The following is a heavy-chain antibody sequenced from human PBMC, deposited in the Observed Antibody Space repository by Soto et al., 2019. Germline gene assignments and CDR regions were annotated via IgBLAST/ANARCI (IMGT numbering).Heavy chain of an antibody. V-gene: IGHV3-9*01. Sequence: EVQVVESGGGLVQPGRSLRLSCAASGFSFDDYAMHWVRQAPGKGLEWVSGISWNSGTIGYADSVKGRFTISRDNAKNTLYLQMNSLRAEDTALYYCAKSTGGTANGMGVWGQRTTVTVSS. CDR1: GFSFDDYA. J-gene: IGHJ6*02. CDR3: AKSTGGTANGMGV. CDR2: ISWNSGTI. D-gene: IGHD2-8*02.